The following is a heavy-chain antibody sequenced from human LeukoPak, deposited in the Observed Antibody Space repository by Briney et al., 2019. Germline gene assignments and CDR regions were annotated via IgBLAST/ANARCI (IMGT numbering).Heavy chain of an antibody. CDR1: GFTFSSYA. J-gene: IGHJ6*03. Sequence: PGGSLRLSCAASGFTFSSYAMSWVRQAPGKGLEWVSAISGSGGSTYYADSVKGRFTISRDDSKNTLYLQMKSLRAEDTAVYYCAKGTHYYYYYYMDVWGKGTTVTVSS. D-gene: IGHD3/OR15-3a*01. CDR2: ISGSGGST. V-gene: IGHV3-23*01. CDR3: AKGTHYYYYYYMDV.